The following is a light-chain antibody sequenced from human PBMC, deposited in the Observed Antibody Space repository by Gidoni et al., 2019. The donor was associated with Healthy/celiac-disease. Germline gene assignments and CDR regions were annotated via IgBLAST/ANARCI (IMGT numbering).Light chain of an antibody. CDR3: QQYNSYWT. CDR1: QSISSW. CDR2: KAS. Sequence: DIHMTQSPSTLSASVGYRVTITCRASQSISSWLPWYQQKPGKAPKLLSYKASSLESGVPSRFSGSGSGTEFTLTISSLQPDDCATYYCQQYNSYWTFGQGTKVEIK. J-gene: IGKJ1*01. V-gene: IGKV1-5*03.